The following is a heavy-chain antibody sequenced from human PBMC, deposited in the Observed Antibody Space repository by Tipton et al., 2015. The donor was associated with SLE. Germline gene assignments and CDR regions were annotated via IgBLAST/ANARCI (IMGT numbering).Heavy chain of an antibody. CDR3: ARKRGGSYYDY. D-gene: IGHD1-26*01. V-gene: IGHV4-59*11. CDR1: GGSIKNHY. Sequence: TLSLTCIVSGGSIKNHYWSWIRQAPGKGLEWVGYSSDSGNANYNPSLRSRVTISVDTSKNQFSLNLKSVSAADTAFYFCARKRGGSYYDYWGQGTLVTVSS. J-gene: IGHJ4*02. CDR2: SSDSGNA.